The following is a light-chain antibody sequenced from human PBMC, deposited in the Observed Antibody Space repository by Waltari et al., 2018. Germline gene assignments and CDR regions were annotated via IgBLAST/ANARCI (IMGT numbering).Light chain of an antibody. V-gene: IGLV3-25*03. J-gene: IGLJ3*02. CDR2: KDS. CDR1: ALPKEG. CDR3: QSADSSGTSLV. Sequence: SYELPQPPSVSVARGQTGRITCSGDALPKEGDYWYQQKPGQAPVLVIYKDSERPSGIPERFSGSSSGTTVTLTISGVQAEDEADYYCQSADSSGTSLVFGGGTKLTVL.